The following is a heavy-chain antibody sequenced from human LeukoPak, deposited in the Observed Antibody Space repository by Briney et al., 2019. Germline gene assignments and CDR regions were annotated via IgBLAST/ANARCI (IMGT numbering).Heavy chain of an antibody. J-gene: IGHJ6*04. CDR1: GLNFGSYG. CDR2: ISSSGSTI. CDR3: AELGITMIGGV. D-gene: IGHD3-10*02. Sequence: GGSLRLSCAASGLNFGSYGMGWVRQAPGKGLEWVSYISSSGSTIYYADSVKGRFTISRDNAKNSLYLQMNSLRAEDTAVYYCAELGITMIGGVWGKGTTVTISS. V-gene: IGHV3-48*04.